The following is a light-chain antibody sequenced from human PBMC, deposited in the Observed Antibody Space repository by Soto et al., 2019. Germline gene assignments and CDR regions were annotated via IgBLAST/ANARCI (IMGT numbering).Light chain of an antibody. CDR2: AAP. Sequence: DIQMTQSPSSLSASVGDRVTITCRASQSISSYLNWYQQKPGKAPKLLIYAAPSLQSGVPSRFSGSGSGTDFTLTISSLQPEDFATYYCQQSYSTPLTVGGGTKVDSK. V-gene: IGKV1-39*01. J-gene: IGKJ4*01. CDR1: QSISSY. CDR3: QQSYSTPLT.